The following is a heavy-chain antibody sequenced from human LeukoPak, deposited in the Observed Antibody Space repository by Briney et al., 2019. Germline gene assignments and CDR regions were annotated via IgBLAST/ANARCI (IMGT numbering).Heavy chain of an antibody. V-gene: IGHV1-18*01. J-gene: IGHJ3*02. CDR1: GYTFTSYG. CDR3: ARGSSGWVVPAAMVAFDI. Sequence: GSVKVSCKASGYTFTSYGISWVRQAPGQGLEWMGWISAYNGNTNYAQKLQGRVTMTTDTSTSTAYMELRSLRSDDTAVYYCARGSSGWVVPAAMVAFDIWGQGTMVTVSS. D-gene: IGHD2-2*01. CDR2: ISAYNGNT.